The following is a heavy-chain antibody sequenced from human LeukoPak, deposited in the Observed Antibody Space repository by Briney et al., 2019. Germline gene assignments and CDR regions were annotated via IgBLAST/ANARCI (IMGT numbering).Heavy chain of an antibody. Sequence: ASVKVSCKASGYSFTRYGITWVRQAPGQGLEWMGWIIAYNDKTNYAQKLQGRVTLTTDTSTSTAYMELRSLRSDDTAVYYCAREGYCSGGTCYSTMNWFDPWGQGTLVTVSS. J-gene: IGHJ5*02. CDR1: GYSFTRYG. CDR3: AREGYCSGGTCYSTMNWFDP. D-gene: IGHD2-15*01. CDR2: IIAYNDKT. V-gene: IGHV1-18*01.